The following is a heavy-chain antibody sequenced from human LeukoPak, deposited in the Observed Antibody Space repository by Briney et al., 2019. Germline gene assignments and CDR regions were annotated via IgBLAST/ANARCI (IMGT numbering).Heavy chain of an antibody. Sequence: SETLSLTCTVSGGSISSYYWSWIRQPAGKGLEWIGRIYTSGSTYYNPSLKSRVTMSVDTSKNQFSLKLSSVTAADTAVYYCARDAYYYDSSGYYILDSWGQGTLVTLSS. V-gene: IGHV4-4*07. D-gene: IGHD3-22*01. J-gene: IGHJ4*02. CDR1: GGSISSYY. CDR3: ARDAYYYDSSGYYILDS. CDR2: IYTSGST.